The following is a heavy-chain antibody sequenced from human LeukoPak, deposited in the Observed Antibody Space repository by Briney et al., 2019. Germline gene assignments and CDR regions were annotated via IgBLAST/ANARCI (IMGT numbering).Heavy chain of an antibody. CDR3: VRRVGRGDFWREHSWFDP. J-gene: IGHJ5*02. D-gene: IGHD3-3*01. V-gene: IGHV4-34*01. Sequence: SEILSLTCSVSGGSFSGYYWTWIRQPPGKGLEWIGEITHNAGAKYNPSLESRVTISVDTSNNQFSLQLSSVTAADTAVYYCVRRVGRGDFWREHSWFDPWGQRTLVTVSS. CDR1: GGSFSGYY. CDR2: ITHNAGA.